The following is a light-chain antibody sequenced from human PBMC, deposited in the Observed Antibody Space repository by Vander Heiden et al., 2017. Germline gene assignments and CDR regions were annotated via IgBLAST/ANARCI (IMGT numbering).Light chain of an antibody. CDR3: VLYMGNGIWV. CDR1: SASVSFSHY. V-gene: IGLV8-61*01. CDR2: STN. J-gene: IGLJ3*02. Sequence: QSVVTPEPSFSVSPAGTVTLTRGLRSASVSFSHYPSWYQQTPGQAPRTLIYSTNIRSSGVPDRFSGALDGSKAALTITGALADDESVFYCVLYMGNGIWVFGGGTKLTVL.